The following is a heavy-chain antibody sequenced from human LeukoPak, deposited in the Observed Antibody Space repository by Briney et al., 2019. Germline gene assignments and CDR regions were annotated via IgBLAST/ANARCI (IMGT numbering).Heavy chain of an antibody. V-gene: IGHV3-23*01. J-gene: IGHJ4*02. CDR1: GFTFSSYA. CDR3: AKDKTGGVYYYDSSGITGFDY. CDR2: ISGSGGST. Sequence: PGGSLRLSCAASGFTFSSYAMSWVRQAPGKGLEWVSAISGSGGSTYYADSVKGRFTISRDSSKNTLYLQMNSLRAEDTAVYYCAKDKTGGVYYYDSSGITGFDYWGQGTLVTVSS. D-gene: IGHD3-22*01.